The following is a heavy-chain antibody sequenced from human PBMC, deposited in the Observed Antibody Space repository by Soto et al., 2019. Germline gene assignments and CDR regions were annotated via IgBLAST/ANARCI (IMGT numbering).Heavy chain of an antibody. CDR2: INSEGTTT. V-gene: IGHV3-74*01. Sequence: GGSLRLSCAASGSIFSSYGMHWVLQAPGKGLEWVSRINSEGTTTPYADSVKGRFTISRDNARNTLYLQMHSLRAEYTALYFCVRDRGYPDSFDVWGRGTMVTVSS. J-gene: IGHJ3*01. CDR1: GSIFSSYG. CDR3: VRDRGYPDSFDV. D-gene: IGHD1-1*01.